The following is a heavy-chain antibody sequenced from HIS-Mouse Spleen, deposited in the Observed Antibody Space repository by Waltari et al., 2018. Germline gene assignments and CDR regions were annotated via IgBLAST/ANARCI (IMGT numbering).Heavy chain of an antibody. J-gene: IGHJ2*01. CDR2: IDYSGST. V-gene: IGHV4-39*07. CDR3: AREIPYSSSWYDWYFDL. Sequence: QLQLQESGPGLVKPSETLSLTCTVSGGSISSSSYYWGWIRQPPGKGLEWIGGIDYSGSTHYNPALKARVTISVDTSKNQFALKLSSVTAADTAVYYCAREIPYSSSWYDWYFDLWGRGTLVTVSS. CDR1: GGSISSSSYY. D-gene: IGHD6-13*01.